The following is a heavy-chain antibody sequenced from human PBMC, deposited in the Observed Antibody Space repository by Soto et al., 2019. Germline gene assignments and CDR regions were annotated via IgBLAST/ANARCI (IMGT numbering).Heavy chain of an antibody. CDR1: GYPVFTYD. J-gene: IGHJ5*02. D-gene: IGHD5-12*01. Sequence: QVHLVQSGVKVKTPGSSVKVSCQASGYPVFTYDISWVGQAPGQGLEWMGWSSTYSGDTNYAKRFHGRVTMTTDTATTPVYLEMRSLRADDTAVYYGARHHGPTRSENGFDPWGQGTLVTVSS. CDR3: ARHHGPTRSENGFDP. V-gene: IGHV1-18*01. CDR2: SSTYSGDT.